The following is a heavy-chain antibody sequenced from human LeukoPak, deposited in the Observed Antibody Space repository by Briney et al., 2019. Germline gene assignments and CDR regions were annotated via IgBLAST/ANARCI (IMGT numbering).Heavy chain of an antibody. J-gene: IGHJ4*02. CDR3: ARGVRRGGGYNAFDY. V-gene: IGHV4-34*01. CDR1: GGSFSAYY. Sequence: SETLSLTCAVYGGSFSAYYRSWIRQPPGKGLEWIGEINHSGSTNYNPSLKSRVTISVDTSKNQFSLKLSSVTAADTAVYYCARGVRRGGGYNAFDYWGQGTLVTVSS. CDR2: INHSGST. D-gene: IGHD5-24*01.